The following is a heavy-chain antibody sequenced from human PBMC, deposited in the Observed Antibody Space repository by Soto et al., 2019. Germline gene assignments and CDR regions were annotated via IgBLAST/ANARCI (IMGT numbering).Heavy chain of an antibody. V-gene: IGHV3-53*04. CDR2: IYSGGST. D-gene: IGHD3-16*02. Sequence: GSLRLSCAASGFTVSSNYMSWVRQAPGKGLEWVSVIYSGGSTYYADSVKGRFTISRHNSKNTLYLQMNSLRAEDTAVYYCAAALGELSLILDYWGQGTLVTVSS. CDR1: GFTVSSNY. CDR3: AAALGELSLILDY. J-gene: IGHJ4*02.